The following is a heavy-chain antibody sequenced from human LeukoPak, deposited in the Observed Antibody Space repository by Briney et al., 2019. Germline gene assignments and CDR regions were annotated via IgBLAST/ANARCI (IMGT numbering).Heavy chain of an antibody. CDR1: GFTFRFYA. V-gene: IGHV3-23*01. Sequence: GGSLRLSCAGSGFTFRFYAMTWVRQAPGKGLEWVSGITADASVTYDADSVKGRFNISRDNSKNTLYLQLNSLRVEDTAAYYCAKAYSTSLYGDAFHIWSQGTMVTVSP. J-gene: IGHJ3*02. D-gene: IGHD6-13*01. CDR3: AKAYSTSLYGDAFHI. CDR2: ITADASVT.